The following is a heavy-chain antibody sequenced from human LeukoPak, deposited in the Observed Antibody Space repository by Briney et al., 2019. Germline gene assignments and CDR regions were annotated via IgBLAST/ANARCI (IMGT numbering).Heavy chain of an antibody. J-gene: IGHJ4*02. CDR1: GFTFSSYA. D-gene: IGHD6-13*01. CDR2: ISGSGGST. Sequence: PGGSLRLSCAASGFTFSSYAMSWVRQAPGKGLEWVSAISGSGGSTYYADSVKGRSTISRDNSKNTLYLQMNSLRAEDTAVYYCAKDRRAAGQVFDYWGQGTLVTVSS. V-gene: IGHV3-23*01. CDR3: AKDRRAAGQVFDY.